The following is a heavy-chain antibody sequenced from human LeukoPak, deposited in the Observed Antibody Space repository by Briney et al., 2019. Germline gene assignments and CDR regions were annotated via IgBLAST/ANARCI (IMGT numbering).Heavy chain of an antibody. D-gene: IGHD3-22*01. CDR2: IIPIFGTA. V-gene: IGHV1-69*01. J-gene: IGHJ1*01. Sequence: ASVKVSCKASGGTFSSYAISWVRQAPGQGLEWMGGIIPIFGTANYAQKLQGRVTITADESTSTAYMELSSLRSEDTAVYYCARIPSWDSSGYGFQHWGQGTLVTVSS. CDR3: ARIPSWDSSGYGFQH. CDR1: GGTFSSYA.